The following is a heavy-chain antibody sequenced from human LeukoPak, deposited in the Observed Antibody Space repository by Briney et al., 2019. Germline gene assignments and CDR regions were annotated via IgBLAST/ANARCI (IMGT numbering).Heavy chain of an antibody. Sequence: SETLSLTCTVSGGSISPYYWSWIRQPPGKGLVWLGYIYYSGNTDYNPSLKSRVAISVDTSKNQFSLKLSSVTAADTAVYYCARSTGTTMFIDYWGQGTLVTVSS. CDR3: ARSTGTTMFIDY. V-gene: IGHV4-59*01. CDR2: IYYSGNT. D-gene: IGHD3-10*02. J-gene: IGHJ4*02. CDR1: GGSISPYY.